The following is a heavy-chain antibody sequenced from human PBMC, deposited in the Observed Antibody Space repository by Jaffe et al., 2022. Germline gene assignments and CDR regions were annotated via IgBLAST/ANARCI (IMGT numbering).Heavy chain of an antibody. D-gene: IGHD3-10*01. CDR2: IYHSGST. J-gene: IGHJ4*02. CDR1: GGSISSSNW. V-gene: IGHV4-4*02. CDR3: ARVNSLYGSGSYYRIFDY. Sequence: QVQLQESGPGLVKPSGTLSLTCAVSGGSISSSNWWSWVRQPPGKGLEWIGEIYHSGSTNYNPSLKSRVTISVDKSKNQFSLKLSSVTAADTAVYYCARVNSLYGSGSYYRIFDYWGQGTLVTVSS.